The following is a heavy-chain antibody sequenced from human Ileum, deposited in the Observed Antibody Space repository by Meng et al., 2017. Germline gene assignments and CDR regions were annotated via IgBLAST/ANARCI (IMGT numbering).Heavy chain of an antibody. CDR1: GGSISSYY. D-gene: IGHD5-24*01. J-gene: IGHJ4*02. CDR3: ARRSERWLQPEY. Sequence: QVQLQQWGAGLLKPSETLSLTCTVSGGSISSYYWSWIRQPPGKGLEWIGYIAYSGSTNYNPSFKSRVTISVDTSKNQFSLNLSSVTAADTAVYYCARRSERWLQPEYWGQGTLVTVSS. CDR2: IAYSGST. V-gene: IGHV4-59*08.